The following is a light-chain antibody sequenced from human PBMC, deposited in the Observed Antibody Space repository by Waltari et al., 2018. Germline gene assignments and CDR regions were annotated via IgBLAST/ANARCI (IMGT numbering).Light chain of an antibody. J-gene: IGLJ3*02. CDR1: SSDVGTYNS. V-gene: IGLV2-14*03. Sequence: QSALTQPASVSGSPGQSITISCTGTSSDVGTYNSVSWYQDHPGQSPKVIIYDVSDRPSGVSARFSASKSGNTASLTSSGLQAEDEADYYCSSQSSNNVVLFGGGTKVTVL. CDR2: DVS. CDR3: SSQSSNNVVL.